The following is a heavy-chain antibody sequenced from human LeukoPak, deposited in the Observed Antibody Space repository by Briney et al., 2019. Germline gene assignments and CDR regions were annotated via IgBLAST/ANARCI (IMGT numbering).Heavy chain of an antibody. J-gene: IGHJ5*02. CDR1: GYTFTSYG. Sequence: GASVKVSCKASGYTFTSYGISWVRQAPGQGLEWMGWISAYNGNTNYAQKLQGRVTMTTDTSTSTAYMELSRLRSDDTAVYYCARDLYNVVVVAAKGWFDPWGQGTLVTVSS. V-gene: IGHV1-18*01. CDR2: ISAYNGNT. D-gene: IGHD2-15*01. CDR3: ARDLYNVVVVAAKGWFDP.